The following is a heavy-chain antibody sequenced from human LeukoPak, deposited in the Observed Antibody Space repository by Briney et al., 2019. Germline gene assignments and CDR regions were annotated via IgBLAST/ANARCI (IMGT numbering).Heavy chain of an antibody. V-gene: IGHV4-61*02. D-gene: IGHD6-13*01. Sequence: TSETLSLTCTVSGGSISSDGYCWTWIRQPAGKGLEWIGRIYTSGSTNYNPSLKSRVTISVDTSKNQFSLKLSSVTAADTAVYYCARGYSSSWYAAYYYYYMDVWGKGTTVTVSS. CDR1: GGSISSDGYC. CDR2: IYTSGST. CDR3: ARGYSSSWYAAYYYYYMDV. J-gene: IGHJ6*03.